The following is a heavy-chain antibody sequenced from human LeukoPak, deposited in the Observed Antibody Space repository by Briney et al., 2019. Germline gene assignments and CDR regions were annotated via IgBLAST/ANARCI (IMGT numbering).Heavy chain of an antibody. J-gene: IGHJ4*02. Sequence: PGGSLRLSCAASGFTFSSYSMNWVRQAPGKGLDWVSYISSSSSTIYYAASVKGRFTISRDNAKNSLYLQMNSLRAEDTAVYYCAHSLVDYWGQGTLVTVSS. CDR1: GFTFSSYS. CDR3: AHSLVDY. CDR2: ISSSSSTI. V-gene: IGHV3-48*01. D-gene: IGHD5-18*01.